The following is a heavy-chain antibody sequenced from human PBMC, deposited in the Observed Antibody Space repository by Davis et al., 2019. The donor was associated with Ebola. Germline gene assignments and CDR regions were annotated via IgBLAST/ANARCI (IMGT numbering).Heavy chain of an antibody. J-gene: IGHJ4*02. Sequence: GESLKISCAASGFTFSGSAMHWVRQASGKGLEWVGRIRSKANSYTTAYAASVKGRFTISRDDSKNTAYLQMNSLKTEDTAVYYCTRHGGIAARPLDYWGQGTLVTVSS. D-gene: IGHD6-6*01. V-gene: IGHV3-73*01. CDR3: TRHGGIAARPLDY. CDR1: GFTFSGSA. CDR2: IRSKANSYTT.